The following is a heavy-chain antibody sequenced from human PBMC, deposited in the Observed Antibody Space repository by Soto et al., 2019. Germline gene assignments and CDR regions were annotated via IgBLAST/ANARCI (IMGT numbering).Heavy chain of an antibody. Sequence: GGSLRLSCAASGFTFSDYYMSWIRQAPGKGLEWVSYISSSGSTIYYADSVKGRFTISRDNSKNSLYLQLNSLRVEDTAVYYCAKSPRNTGTYLDYWGQGTLVTVSS. CDR1: GFTFSDYY. D-gene: IGHD1-26*01. CDR2: ISSSGSTI. J-gene: IGHJ4*02. V-gene: IGHV3-11*01. CDR3: AKSPRNTGTYLDY.